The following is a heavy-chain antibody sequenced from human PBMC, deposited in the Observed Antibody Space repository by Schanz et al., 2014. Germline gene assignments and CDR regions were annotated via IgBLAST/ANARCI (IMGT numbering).Heavy chain of an antibody. CDR2: ISPLLGVA. Sequence: HVHLVQSGAEVQEPGSSVKVSCKPSGGTFVTFFFTWVRQAPGQGPQWMGRISPLLGVANYAQEFQGRLTITADTSTSTAYMELSSLRSEDTAVYYCATCSGGTCHAKPVLDNWGQGTLVTVSS. CDR1: GGTFVTFF. V-gene: IGHV1-69*04. D-gene: IGHD2-15*01. CDR3: ATCSGGTCHAKPVLDN. J-gene: IGHJ4*02.